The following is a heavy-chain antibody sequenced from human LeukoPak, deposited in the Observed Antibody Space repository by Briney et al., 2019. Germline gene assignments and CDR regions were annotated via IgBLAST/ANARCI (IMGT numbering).Heavy chain of an antibody. V-gene: IGHV1-24*01. Sequence: ASVKVSCKVSGYTLTELSMHWVRQAPGKGLEWMGGFDPEDGETIYAQKFQGRVTMTEDTSTDTAYMELSSLRSEDTAVYYCARTRHDCSGGSCYSSGFDPWGQGTLVTVSS. J-gene: IGHJ5*02. D-gene: IGHD2-15*01. CDR2: FDPEDGET. CDR3: ARTRHDCSGGSCYSSGFDP. CDR1: GYTLTELS.